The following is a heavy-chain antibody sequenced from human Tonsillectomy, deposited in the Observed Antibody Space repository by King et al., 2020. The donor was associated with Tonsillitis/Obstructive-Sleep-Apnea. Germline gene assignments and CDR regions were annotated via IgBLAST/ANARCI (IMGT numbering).Heavy chain of an antibody. J-gene: IGHJ4*02. D-gene: IGHD5-24*01. CDR3: GRGTGRDGYKVWADRPPDY. Sequence: VQLVESGGGVVQPGRSLRLSCAASGFTFSSYAMYWVRQAPGKGLEWVAVISYDGSNKYYADSVKGRFTISRDNSKNTLYLQMNSLRAEDTAVYYCGRGTGRDGYKVWADRPPDYWGQGTLVTVSS. CDR1: GFTFSSYA. V-gene: IGHV3-30*04. CDR2: ISYDGSNK.